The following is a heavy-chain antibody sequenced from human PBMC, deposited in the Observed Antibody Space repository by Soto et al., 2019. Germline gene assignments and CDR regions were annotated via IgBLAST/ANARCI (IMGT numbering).Heavy chain of an antibody. D-gene: IGHD6-13*01. Sequence: QVQLVQSGAEVKKAGSSVKVSCKASGGTFSSYAISWVRQAPGQGLEWMGGIIPIFGTANYAQKFQGRVTITADESTSTDYMELSSLRSEDTAVYYCARRNSSSWPYYYGMDVWGQGTTVTVSS. CDR3: ARRNSSSWPYYYGMDV. CDR2: IIPIFGTA. V-gene: IGHV1-69*01. CDR1: GGTFSSYA. J-gene: IGHJ6*02.